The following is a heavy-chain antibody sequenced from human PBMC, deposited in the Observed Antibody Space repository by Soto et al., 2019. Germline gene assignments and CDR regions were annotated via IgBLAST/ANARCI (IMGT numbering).Heavy chain of an antibody. V-gene: IGHV1-69*13. CDR2: IIPIFGTA. Sequence: SVKVSCKASGGTFSSYAISWVRQAPGQGLEWMGGIIPIFGTANYAQKFQGRVTITADESTSTAYMELSSLRSEDTAVYYCARVLRFLEWSPRCVYCYYGMDVWGQGTTVTVS. J-gene: IGHJ6*02. D-gene: IGHD3-3*01. CDR1: GGTFSSYA. CDR3: ARVLRFLEWSPRCVYCYYGMDV.